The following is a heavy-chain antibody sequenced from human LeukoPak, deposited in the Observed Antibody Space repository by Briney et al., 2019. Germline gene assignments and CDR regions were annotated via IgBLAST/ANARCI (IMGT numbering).Heavy chain of an antibody. V-gene: IGHV4-59*01. CDR2: IYDSGST. Sequence: SETLSLTCAVDGGSFSGYYWSWIRQPPGKGLEWIGYIYDSGSTNYNPSLKSRVIISVDTSKNQFSLRLSSVTAADTAVYYCAREMATSGYYYYYMDVWGKGTTVTVSS. CDR1: GGSFSGYY. D-gene: IGHD5-24*01. J-gene: IGHJ6*03. CDR3: AREMATSGYYYYYMDV.